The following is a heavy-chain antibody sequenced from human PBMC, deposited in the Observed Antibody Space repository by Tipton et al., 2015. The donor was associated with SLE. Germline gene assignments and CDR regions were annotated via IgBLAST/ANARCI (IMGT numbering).Heavy chain of an antibody. CDR1: GGSFRGYY. CDR2: INHSGST. V-gene: IGHV4-34*01. D-gene: IGHD6-19*01. Sequence: TLSLTCAVYGGSFRGYYWSWIRQPPGKGLEWIGEINHSGSTNYNPSPKSRVTISVDTSKNQFSLKLSSVTAADTAVYYCARWGRSSGWYGYWGQGTLVTVSS. CDR3: ARWGRSSGWYGY. J-gene: IGHJ4*02.